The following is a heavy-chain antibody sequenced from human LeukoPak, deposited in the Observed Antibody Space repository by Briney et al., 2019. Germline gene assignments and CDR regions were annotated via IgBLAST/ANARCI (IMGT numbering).Heavy chain of an antibody. V-gene: IGHV1-69*01. CDR3: ARIYNPPRNYDFWGGLLDY. Sequence: SVKVSCKASGGTFSSYAISWVRQAPGQGLEWMGGIIPIFGTANYAQKFQGRVTITADESTSTAYMELSSLRSEDTAVYYCARIYNPPRNYDFWGGLLDYWGQGTLVTVSS. J-gene: IGHJ4*02. D-gene: IGHD3-3*01. CDR2: IIPIFGTA. CDR1: GGTFSSYA.